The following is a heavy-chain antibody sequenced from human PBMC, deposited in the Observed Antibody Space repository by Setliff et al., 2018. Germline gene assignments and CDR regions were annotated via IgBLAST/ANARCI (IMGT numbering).Heavy chain of an antibody. Sequence: ASVKVSCKASGYTFTSYAMHWVRQAPGQRLEWMGWINAGNGNTKYSQKFQGRVTITRDTSASTAYMELSSLRSEDTAVYYCARDPNSGSYWNYYYYMDVWGKGTTVTVSS. CDR1: GYTFTSYA. CDR3: ARDPNSGSYWNYYYYMDV. V-gene: IGHV1-3*01. D-gene: IGHD1-26*01. CDR2: INAGNGNT. J-gene: IGHJ6*03.